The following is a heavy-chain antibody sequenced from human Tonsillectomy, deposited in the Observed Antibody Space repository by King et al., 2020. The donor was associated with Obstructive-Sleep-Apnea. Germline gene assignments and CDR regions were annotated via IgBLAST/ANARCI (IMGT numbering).Heavy chain of an antibody. V-gene: IGHV3-15*01. D-gene: IGHD2-21*02. CDR3: TTDPGDSADY. Sequence: VQLVESGGGLVKPGGSLRLSCAASGLTFSNAWVSWVRQAPGKGLEGVGRIKRKTDDGPTDYAAPVKGRFTISMDDSKNTRFLQMNALKTEDTAVYYCTTDPGDSADYWGQGTLVTVSS. CDR2: IKRKTDDGPT. CDR1: GLTFSNAW. J-gene: IGHJ4*02.